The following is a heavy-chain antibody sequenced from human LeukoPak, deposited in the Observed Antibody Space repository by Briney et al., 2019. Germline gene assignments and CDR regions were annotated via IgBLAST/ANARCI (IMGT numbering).Heavy chain of an antibody. D-gene: IGHD3-10*01. V-gene: IGHV3-23*01. J-gene: IGHJ3*02. CDR1: GFTFSSYA. CDR3: AKDRMVRVKGAFDI. CDR2: ISGSGGST. Sequence: GGSLRLSCAASGFTFSSYAMSWVRQAPEKGLEWVSAISGSGGSTYWADSVKGRFTISRDNSKNTLYLQMNSLRAEDTAVYYCAKDRMVRVKGAFDIWGQGTMVTVSS.